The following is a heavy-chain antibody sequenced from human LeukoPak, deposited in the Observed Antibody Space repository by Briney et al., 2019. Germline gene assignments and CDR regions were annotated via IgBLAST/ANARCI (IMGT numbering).Heavy chain of an antibody. J-gene: IGHJ4*02. CDR2: IYYSGST. Sequence: SETLSLTCTVSGGSISSSGYYWGWIRQPPGKGLEWIGSIYYSGSTYYNPSLKSRVTISVDTSKNQFSLNLSSVTAADTAVYYCASWASSRACYLDYWGQGTLVTVCS. CDR1: GGSISSSGYY. D-gene: IGHD3-16*01. V-gene: IGHV4-39*01. CDR3: ASWASSRACYLDY.